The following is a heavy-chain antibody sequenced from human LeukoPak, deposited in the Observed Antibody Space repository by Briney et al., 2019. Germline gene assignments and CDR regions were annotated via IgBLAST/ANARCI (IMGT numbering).Heavy chain of an antibody. CDR2: IYSGGST. CDR3: ARDLAVAGTRTFDY. Sequence: GSLRLSCAASGFTVSSNYMSWVRQAPGKGLEWVSVIYSGGSTYYADSVKGRFTISRDNSKNTLYLQMNSLRAEDTAVYYCARDLAVAGTRTFDYWGQGALVTVSS. D-gene: IGHD6-19*01. CDR1: GFTVSSNY. J-gene: IGHJ4*02. V-gene: IGHV3-66*01.